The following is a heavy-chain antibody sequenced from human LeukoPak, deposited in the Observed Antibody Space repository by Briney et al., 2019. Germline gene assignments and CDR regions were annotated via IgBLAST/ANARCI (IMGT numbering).Heavy chain of an antibody. D-gene: IGHD6-13*01. Sequence: PSETLSLTCAVYGGSFSGYYWSWIRQPPGKGLEWIGEIYHSGGTNYNPSLRIRVTILVDKSKNQFSLNLSSVTAADTAVYYCARREQQLGTNAFDIWGQGTVVTVSS. J-gene: IGHJ3*02. CDR2: IYHSGGT. CDR3: ARREQQLGTNAFDI. CDR1: GGSFSGYY. V-gene: IGHV4-34*01.